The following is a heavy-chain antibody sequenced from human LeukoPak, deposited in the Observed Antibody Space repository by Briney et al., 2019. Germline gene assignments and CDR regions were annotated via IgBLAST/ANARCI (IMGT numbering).Heavy chain of an antibody. J-gene: IGHJ4*02. V-gene: IGHV3-48*02. CDR1: GFTFSFYN. Sequence: GGSLRLSCAASGFTFSFYNMDWVRQAPGKGLEWVSYISRDSITTYYADSVKGRFTISRDNAKNSLYLQMNSLRDEDTAVYFCARDLLDYWGQGTLVTVST. CDR2: ISRDSITT. CDR3: ARDLLDY.